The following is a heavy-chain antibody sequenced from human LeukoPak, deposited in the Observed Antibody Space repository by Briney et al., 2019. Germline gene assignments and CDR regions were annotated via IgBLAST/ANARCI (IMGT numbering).Heavy chain of an antibody. D-gene: IGHD1-1*01. CDR3: ATQWYKTTNWFDP. V-gene: IGHV4-39*07. CDR1: GGSISSSSYY. J-gene: IGHJ5*02. Sequence: SETLSLTCTVSGGSISSSSYYWGWIRQPPGKGLEWIGSIYYSGSTYYNPSLKSRVTISVDTSKNQFSLKLSSVTAADTAVYYCATQWYKTTNWFDPWGQGTLVTVSS. CDR2: IYYSGST.